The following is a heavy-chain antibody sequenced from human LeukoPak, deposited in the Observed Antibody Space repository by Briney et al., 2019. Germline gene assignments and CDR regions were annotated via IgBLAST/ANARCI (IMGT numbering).Heavy chain of an antibody. Sequence: GGSLRLSCAASGFTFTTYWMMWVRQAPGKGLEWVGRIKSKTDGGTIDYAAPVKGRFTISRDDSRNTLYLQMNSLKTEDTAVYYCTTDGYSSSWNAFDYWGQGTLVTVSS. CDR1: GFTFTTYW. CDR3: TTDGYSSSWNAFDY. CDR2: IKSKTDGGTI. V-gene: IGHV3-15*01. J-gene: IGHJ4*02. D-gene: IGHD6-13*01.